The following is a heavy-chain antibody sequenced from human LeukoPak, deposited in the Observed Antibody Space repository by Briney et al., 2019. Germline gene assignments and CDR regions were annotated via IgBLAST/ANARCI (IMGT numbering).Heavy chain of an antibody. D-gene: IGHD4-17*01. CDR1: GFTFSTYS. CDR3: TRVFEPFGDYEYFQH. J-gene: IGHJ1*01. Sequence: PGGSLRLSCAASGFTFSTYSMNWVRQAPGKGLEWVSSISSSSNYIYYADSVKGRFTISRDNAKNSVYLQMNSLRAEDTAVYYCTRVFEPFGDYEYFQHWGQGTLVTVSS. V-gene: IGHV3-21*01. CDR2: ISSSSNYI.